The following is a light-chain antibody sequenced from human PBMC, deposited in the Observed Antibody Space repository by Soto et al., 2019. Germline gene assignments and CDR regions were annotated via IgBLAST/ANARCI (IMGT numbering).Light chain of an antibody. V-gene: IGKV3-15*01. J-gene: IGKJ1*01. CDR3: QQYNNWPPWT. CDR1: QSVSSY. Sequence: EIVMTQSPATPSMSPGEGATLSCRASQSVSSYLAWYQQKPGQAPRLLIYGASTRATGIPARFRGSGSGTEFTLTISSLQPGDFAVYYCQQYNNWPPWTFGQGTKVEI. CDR2: GAS.